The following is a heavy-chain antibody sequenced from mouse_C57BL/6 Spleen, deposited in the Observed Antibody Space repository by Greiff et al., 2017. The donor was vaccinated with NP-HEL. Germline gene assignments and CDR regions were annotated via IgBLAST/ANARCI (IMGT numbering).Heavy chain of an antibody. V-gene: IGHV2-9-1*01. J-gene: IGHJ4*01. D-gene: IGHD2-3*01. CDR2: IWTGGGT. CDR3: ARMGYGVYDGYYDYAMDY. Sequence: QVQLKQSGPGLVAPSQSLSITCTVSGFSLTSYAISWVRQPPGKGLEWLGVIWTGGGTNYNSALKSRLSISKDNSKSQVFLKMNSLQTDDTARYYCARMGYGVYDGYYDYAMDYWGQGTSVTVSS. CDR1: GFSLTSYA.